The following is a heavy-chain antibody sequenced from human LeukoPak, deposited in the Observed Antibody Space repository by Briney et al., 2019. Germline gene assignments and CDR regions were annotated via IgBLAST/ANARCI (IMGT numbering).Heavy chain of an antibody. Sequence: ASVKVSCKASGYTCTSYYIHWVRQAPGQGLEWMGIINPSGGSTSYPQKFQDRVTMTRDTSTSTVYMELSSLKSDDTAIYYCARGVFGELEKLMFQHWGQGTLVTVSS. CDR1: GYTCTSYY. D-gene: IGHD3-10*02. CDR3: ARGVFGELEKLMFQH. V-gene: IGHV1-46*01. CDR2: INPSGGST. J-gene: IGHJ1*01.